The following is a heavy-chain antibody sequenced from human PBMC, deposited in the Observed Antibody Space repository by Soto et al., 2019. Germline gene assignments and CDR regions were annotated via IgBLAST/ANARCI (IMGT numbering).Heavy chain of an antibody. CDR2: ISYDGSNK. CDR1: GFTFSSYA. D-gene: IGHD4-17*01. Sequence: QVQLVESGGGVVQPGRSLRLSCAASGFTFSSYAMHWVRQAPGKGLEWVAVISYDGSNKYYADSVKGRFTISRDNSKNTLYLQINSLRADDTAVYYCARAGTTVTTYGMDVWGQGTTVTVSS. J-gene: IGHJ6*02. CDR3: ARAGTTVTTYGMDV. V-gene: IGHV3-30-3*01.